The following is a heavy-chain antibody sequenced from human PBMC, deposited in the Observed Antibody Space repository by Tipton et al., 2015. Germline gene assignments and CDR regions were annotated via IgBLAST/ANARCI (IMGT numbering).Heavy chain of an antibody. CDR2: INHNGDT. V-gene: IGHV4-34*01. D-gene: IGHD3-3*01. CDR1: GGSFSGYY. CDR3: ARGLIGVAPWVH. J-gene: IGHJ4*02. Sequence: TLSLTCAVYGGSFSGYYWSWIRQPPGKGLEWIGEINHNGDTNYNPSLKSRVTISVDTSKNQFSLKLSFVTAADTAVYYCARGLIGVAPWVHWGQGTLVTVSS.